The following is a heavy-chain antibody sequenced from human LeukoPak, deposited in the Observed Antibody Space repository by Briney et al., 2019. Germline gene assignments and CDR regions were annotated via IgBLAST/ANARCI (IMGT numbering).Heavy chain of an antibody. CDR1: GGSFNGYY. J-gene: IGHJ4*02. Sequence: SETLSLTCAVYGGSFNGYYWSWIRQPPGKGLEWIGEINHSGSTNYNPSLKSRVTISVDTSKNQFSLKLSSVTAADTAVYYCARGPNYGDYVGAIYFDYWGQGTLVTVSS. D-gene: IGHD4-17*01. V-gene: IGHV4-34*01. CDR3: ARGPNYGDYVGAIYFDY. CDR2: INHSGST.